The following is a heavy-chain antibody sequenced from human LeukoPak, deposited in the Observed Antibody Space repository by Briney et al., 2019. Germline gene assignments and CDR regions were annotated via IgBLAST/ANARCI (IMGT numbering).Heavy chain of an antibody. V-gene: IGHV4-59*01. Sequence: SETLSLTCSVSDGSINSYYWNWIRRPPGKGLEWIGYIYYNGNTNYSPSLKSRVTMSVDTSKNLFSLKVSSVTAADTAGYYCARGGYASGWYLDYWGQGTLVTVSS. J-gene: IGHJ4*02. CDR1: DGSINSYY. D-gene: IGHD6-19*01. CDR2: IYYNGNT. CDR3: ARGGYASGWYLDY.